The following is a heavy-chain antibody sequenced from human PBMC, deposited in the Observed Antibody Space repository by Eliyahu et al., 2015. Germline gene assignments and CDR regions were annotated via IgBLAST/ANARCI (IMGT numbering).Heavy chain of an antibody. J-gene: IGHJ4*02. CDR1: GFSIGNGYY. V-gene: IGHV4-38-2*01. D-gene: IGHD3-16*01. Sequence: QVQLQESGPGLVKPSETLSLTCAVSGFSIGNGYYWXWIRQSPGKGLXXVGSVXDSGTTHYNPSLASRLTILVDASKNQFSXDXTSVTAADTAIYYXARARPSLGDDFWGQGILVTVSS. CDR3: ARARPSLGDDF. CDR2: VXDSGTT.